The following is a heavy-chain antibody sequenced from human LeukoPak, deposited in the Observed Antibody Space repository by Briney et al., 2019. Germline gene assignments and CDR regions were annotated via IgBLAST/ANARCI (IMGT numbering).Heavy chain of an antibody. CDR2: IIPILGIA. V-gene: IGHV1-69*04. CDR1: GGTFSSYA. D-gene: IGHD6-13*01. Sequence: GASVKVSCKASGGTFSSYAISWVRQVPGQGLEWMGRIIPILGIANYAQKFQGRVTITADKSTSTAYMELSSLRSEDTAVYYCARVPYSSSWYGRDYYYYGMDVWGQGTTVTVSS. CDR3: ARVPYSSSWYGRDYYYYGMDV. J-gene: IGHJ6*02.